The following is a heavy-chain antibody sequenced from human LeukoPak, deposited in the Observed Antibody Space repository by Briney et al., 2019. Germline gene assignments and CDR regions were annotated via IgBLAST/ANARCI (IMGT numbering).Heavy chain of an antibody. Sequence: GGSLRLSCAASGFTFSSYGMHWVRQAPGKGLEWVAVIWYDGSNKYYADSVKGRFTISRDNSKNTLYLQTNSLRAEDTAVYYCAREAYYYGSGSYYYYWGQGTLVSVSS. CDR1: GFTFSSYG. D-gene: IGHD3-10*01. V-gene: IGHV3-33*01. CDR3: AREAYYYGSGSYYYY. CDR2: IWYDGSNK. J-gene: IGHJ4*02.